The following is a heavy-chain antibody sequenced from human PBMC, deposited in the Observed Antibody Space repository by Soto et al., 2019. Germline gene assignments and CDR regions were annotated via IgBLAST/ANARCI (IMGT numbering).Heavy chain of an antibody. J-gene: IGHJ3*02. CDR1: GYTFTSYY. Sequence: ASVKVSCKASGYTFTSYYMHWVRQAPRQGLEWMGIINPSGGSTSYAQKFQGRVTMTRDTSTSTVHMELSSLRSEDTAVYYCARDHVDFWSGYYARHDAFDIWGQGTMVTVSS. V-gene: IGHV1-46*01. CDR2: INPSGGST. D-gene: IGHD3-3*01. CDR3: ARDHVDFWSGYYARHDAFDI.